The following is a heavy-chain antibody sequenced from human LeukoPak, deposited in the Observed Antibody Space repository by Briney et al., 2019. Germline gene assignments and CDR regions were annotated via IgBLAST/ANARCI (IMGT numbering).Heavy chain of an antibody. Sequence: SGTLSLTRPFSGGSLSSGGYYLSWVPPPPGKGPGWVGDIYYSGSTYYNPSLKSRVTISVDTSKNQFSLKLSSVTAADTAVYYCARESNHYDFWSGYYYFDYWGQGTLVTVSS. CDR2: IYYSGST. D-gene: IGHD3-3*01. V-gene: IGHV4-31*03. J-gene: IGHJ4*02. CDR3: ARESNHYDFWSGYYYFDY. CDR1: GGSLSSGGYY.